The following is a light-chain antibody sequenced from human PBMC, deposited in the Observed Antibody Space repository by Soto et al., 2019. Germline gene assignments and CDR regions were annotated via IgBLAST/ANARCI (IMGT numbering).Light chain of an antibody. CDR3: AAWDDSLDGWV. CDR2: ANN. Sequence: QSVLTQPPSVSGAPGQRVTIPCTGSTSNIGAGYDVHWYQQVSGTAPKLLIYANNNRPSGVPDRFSGSKSGTSATLAISGLQSEDEADYYCAAWDDSLDGWVFGGGTKLTVL. J-gene: IGLJ3*02. V-gene: IGLV1-40*01. CDR1: TSNIGAGYD.